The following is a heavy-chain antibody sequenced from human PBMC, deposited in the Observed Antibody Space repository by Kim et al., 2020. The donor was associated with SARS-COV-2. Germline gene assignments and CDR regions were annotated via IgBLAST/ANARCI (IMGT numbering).Heavy chain of an antibody. Sequence: GGSLRLSCAASGFTFSSYAMSWVRQAPGKGLEWVSAISGSGGSTYYADSVKGRFTISRDNSKNTLYLQMNSLRAEDTAVYYCAKYTTTVTTYYYYGMDVWGQGTTVTVSS. CDR3: AKYTTTVTTYYYYGMDV. J-gene: IGHJ6*02. D-gene: IGHD4-4*01. CDR1: GFTFSSYA. CDR2: ISGSGGST. V-gene: IGHV3-23*01.